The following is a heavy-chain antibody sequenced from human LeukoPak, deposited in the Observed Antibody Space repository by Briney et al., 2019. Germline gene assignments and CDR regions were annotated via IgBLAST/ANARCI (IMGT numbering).Heavy chain of an antibody. Sequence: PSETLSLTCTVSGGSISSHYWSWVRQPPGKGLEWIGYIYDSGSTNYNPSLKSRVTISVGTSKNQFSLKLRSVTAADTAVYYCARLVAYCSSTSCSDYWGQGTLVTVSS. CDR1: GGSISSHY. CDR3: ARLVAYCSSTSCSDY. CDR2: IYDSGST. D-gene: IGHD2-2*01. V-gene: IGHV4-59*11. J-gene: IGHJ4*02.